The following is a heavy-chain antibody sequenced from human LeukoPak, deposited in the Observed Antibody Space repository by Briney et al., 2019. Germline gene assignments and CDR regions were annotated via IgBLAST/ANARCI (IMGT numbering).Heavy chain of an antibody. CDR1: GGSISSSSHH. D-gene: IGHD3-16*02. Sequence: SETLSLTCSVSGGSISSSSHHWGWIRQPPGKGLEWIGSISYSGITYYNPSLKSRVISVYTSTNQFSLKLNSLTAAATAVYDCARGASFRGVIGYFDSWGQGILVTVSS. J-gene: IGHJ4*02. CDR3: ARGASFRGVIGYFDS. CDR2: ISYSGIT. V-gene: IGHV4-39*07.